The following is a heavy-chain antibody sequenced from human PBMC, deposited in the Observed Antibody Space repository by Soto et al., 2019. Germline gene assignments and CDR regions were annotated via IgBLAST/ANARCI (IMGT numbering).Heavy chain of an antibody. CDR2: IYYSGST. CDR3: ARFGYSTNIGIDY. Sequence: PSETLSLTCTVSGGSISSGGYYWSWLRQHPGKGLEWIGYIYYSGSTYYNPSLKSRVTISVDTSKNQFSLKLNSVTAADTAVYYCARFGYSTNIGIDYWGQGTLVTVSS. CDR1: GGSISSGGYY. D-gene: IGHD3-22*01. J-gene: IGHJ4*02. V-gene: IGHV4-31*03.